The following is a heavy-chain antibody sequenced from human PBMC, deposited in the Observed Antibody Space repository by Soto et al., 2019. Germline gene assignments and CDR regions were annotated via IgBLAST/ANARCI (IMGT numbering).Heavy chain of an antibody. CDR1: GFTFRSYV. CDR3: ARWGTTGGLDV. D-gene: IGHD3-16*01. V-gene: IGHV3-30*19. J-gene: IGHJ4*02. CDR2: TSYDGSNK. Sequence: QVQLVESGGGVVQPGTSLRLSCVGSGFTFRSYVIHWVRQAPGKGLEWGALTSYDGSNKYYDDSVKGRFTISRDNSRNTVDLQMDSMRLEDTVLYYCARWGTTGGLDVWGQGTLVSVSS.